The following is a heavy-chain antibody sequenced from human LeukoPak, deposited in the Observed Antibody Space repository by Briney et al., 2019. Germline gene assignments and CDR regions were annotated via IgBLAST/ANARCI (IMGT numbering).Heavy chain of an antibody. CDR1: GFTFSHYG. V-gene: IGHV3-23*01. Sequence: TGGSLRLSCAASGFTFSHYGMTWVRQAPGKGLEWVSAISGSGGSTYYAGSVKGRFTISRDNSKNTLYLQMNSLRADDTAVYYCAKGHRAIAAAGTWFDPWGQGTLVTVSS. D-gene: IGHD6-13*01. J-gene: IGHJ5*02. CDR3: AKGHRAIAAAGTWFDP. CDR2: ISGSGGST.